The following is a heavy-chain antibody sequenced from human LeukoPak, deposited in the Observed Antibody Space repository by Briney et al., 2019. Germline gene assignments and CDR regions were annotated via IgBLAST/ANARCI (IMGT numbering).Heavy chain of an antibody. CDR3: AKSGDFGVDYYYYYGLDV. V-gene: IGHV3-66*02. D-gene: IGHD3-3*01. Sequence: GGSLRLSCAASGFTVSIPYMNWVRQAPGKGLAWVSVIYSGNNTYYADSVKGRFTIFRDKSKNTLYLQMNSLRPEDTAVYYCAKSGDFGVDYYYYYGLDVWGHGTTVTVTS. J-gene: IGHJ6*02. CDR1: GFTVSIPY. CDR2: IYSGNNT.